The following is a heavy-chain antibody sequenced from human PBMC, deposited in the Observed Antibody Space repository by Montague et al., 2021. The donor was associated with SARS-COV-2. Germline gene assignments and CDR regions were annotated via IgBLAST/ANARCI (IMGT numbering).Heavy chain of an antibody. CDR2: TYYRSKWYN. D-gene: IGHD2-2*01. V-gene: IGHV6-1*01. J-gene: IGHJ6*04. Sequence: CAISGDSVSSNSAAWNWIRQSPSTGLEWLGRTYYRSKWYNDYAVSVKSRITINPDTSKNQFSLQLNSVTPEDTAVYYCARDVRGLQLVWNYYYYDMDVWGKGTTVTVSS. CDR3: ARDVRGLQLVWNYYYYDMDV. CDR1: GDSVSSNSAA.